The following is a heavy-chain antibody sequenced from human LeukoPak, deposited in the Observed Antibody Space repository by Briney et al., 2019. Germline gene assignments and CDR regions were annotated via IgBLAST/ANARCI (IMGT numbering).Heavy chain of an antibody. Sequence: GGSLRLSCAASGFTFSSSAMSWVRQVPGKGLEWVSGISASGGSTYYADSVRGRFTISRDNSKDTLYVQMNSLRDEDTAVYYYAKDQRWESPHYLDSWGQGTLVTVSS. D-gene: IGHD1-26*01. CDR2: ISASGGST. J-gene: IGHJ4*02. CDR3: AKDQRWESPHYLDS. V-gene: IGHV3-23*01. CDR1: GFTFSSSA.